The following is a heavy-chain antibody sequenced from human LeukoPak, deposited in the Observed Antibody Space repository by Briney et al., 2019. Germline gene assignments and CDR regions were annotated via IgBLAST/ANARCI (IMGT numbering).Heavy chain of an antibody. D-gene: IGHD5-18*01. CDR1: GFTFDDYA. Sequence: GRSLRLSCAASGFTFDDYAMHWVRQAPGKGLEWVSAISGSGGSTYYADSVKGRFTISRDNSKNTLYLQMNSLRAEDTAVYYCAKRPERQLWFPYWGQGTLVTVSS. CDR3: AKRPERQLWFPY. J-gene: IGHJ4*02. V-gene: IGHV3-23*01. CDR2: ISGSGGST.